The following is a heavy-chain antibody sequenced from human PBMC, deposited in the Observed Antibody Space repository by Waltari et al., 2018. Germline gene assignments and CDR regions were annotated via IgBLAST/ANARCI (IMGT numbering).Heavy chain of an antibody. V-gene: IGHV3-7*01. CDR2: IKQDGSEK. Sequence: EVQLVESGGGLVQPGGSLRLSCASSGFTFSSYWVSWVRQAPGKGLEWVANIKQDGSEKYYVDSVKGRFTISRDNAKNSLYLQMNSLRAEDTAVYYCARVKPNDIVVVVAALPDYWGQGTLVTVSS. D-gene: IGHD2-15*01. J-gene: IGHJ4*02. CDR3: ARVKPNDIVVVVAALPDY. CDR1: GFTFSSYW.